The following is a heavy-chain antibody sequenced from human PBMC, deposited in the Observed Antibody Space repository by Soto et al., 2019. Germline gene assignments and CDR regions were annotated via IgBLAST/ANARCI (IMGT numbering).Heavy chain of an antibody. CDR3: AGDEGYYYSGMDF. CDR1: GGSISSYY. J-gene: IGHJ6*02. V-gene: IGHV4-4*07. CDR2: IYPSGNT. Sequence: PSETLSLTCTVSGGSISSYYWSWIRQTAGKGLEWIGRIYPSGNTNYNPSLKSRVTLSIDTSKNQLSLKMSSVTAADTAVYFCAGDEGYYYSGMDFWGQGTAVTVSS.